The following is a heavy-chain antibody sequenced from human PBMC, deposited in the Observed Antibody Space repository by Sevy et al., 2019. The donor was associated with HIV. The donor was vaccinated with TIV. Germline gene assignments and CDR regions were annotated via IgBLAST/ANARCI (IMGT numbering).Heavy chain of an antibody. D-gene: IGHD3-22*01. CDR1: GFTFSSYA. CDR2: IWFDGAYE. CDR3: ARGGYYYDNAAYYALDS. Sequence: GGSLRLSCAASGFTFSSYAMHWVRQAPGKGLEWVAIIWFDGAYEYYADSVKGRFTISRDNSKNTLYLQMNSLRAEDTSVYYCARGGYYYDNAAYYALDSWGQGTLVTVSS. J-gene: IGHJ4*02. V-gene: IGHV3-33*01.